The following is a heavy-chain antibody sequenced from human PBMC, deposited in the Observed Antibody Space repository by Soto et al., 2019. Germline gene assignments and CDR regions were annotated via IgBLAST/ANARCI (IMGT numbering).Heavy chain of an antibody. Sequence: PSETLSLTCTVSGGSISSGGYYWSWIRQHPGKGLEWIGYIYYSGSTYYNPSLKSRVTISVDTSKNQFSLKLSSVTAADTAVYYCARFTTVTTNFDYWGQGTLVTVSS. CDR2: IYYSGST. CDR3: ARFTTVTTNFDY. CDR1: GGSISSGGYY. J-gene: IGHJ4*02. V-gene: IGHV4-31*03. D-gene: IGHD4-17*01.